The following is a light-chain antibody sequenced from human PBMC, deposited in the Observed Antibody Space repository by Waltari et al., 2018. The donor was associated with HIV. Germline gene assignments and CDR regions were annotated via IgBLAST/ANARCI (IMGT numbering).Light chain of an antibody. CDR3: QTWGTGIQV. V-gene: IGLV4-69*01. Sequence: QLVLTQSPSASASLGASVKLTCTLSSGHSDYAIAWPQQQPEKGPRYLMKLKSDGSHNKGDGIPDRFSGSSSGAERYLTISSLQSEDEADYYCQTWGTGIQVFGGGTKLTVL. CDR2: LKSDGSH. J-gene: IGLJ2*01. CDR1: SGHSDYA.